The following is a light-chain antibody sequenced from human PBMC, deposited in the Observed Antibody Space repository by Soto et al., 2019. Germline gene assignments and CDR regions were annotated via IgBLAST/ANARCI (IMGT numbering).Light chain of an antibody. J-gene: IGKJ1*01. Sequence: EKGVTPSPTPLSVFPGGRGTPSLRASQSVSSNLAWYQQKPGQAPRLLIYGASTRATGIPDRFSGSGSGTEFTLTISSLQSEDFAVYYCQQYNNWTRTFGQGTKVDIK. CDR3: QQYNNWTRT. V-gene: IGKV3-15*01. CDR1: QSVSSN. CDR2: GAS.